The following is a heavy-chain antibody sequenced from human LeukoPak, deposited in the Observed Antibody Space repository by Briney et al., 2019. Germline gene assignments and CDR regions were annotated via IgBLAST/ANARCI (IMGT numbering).Heavy chain of an antibody. V-gene: IGHV1-2*02. J-gene: IGHJ4*02. CDR3: ARDREDILTGYDY. Sequence: ASVKVSCKASGYTFTCYYMHWVRQAPGQGLEWMGWINPNNGGTNYAQKFQGRVTFTRDTSLSTAYMGLSRLRSDDTAVYYCARDREDILTGYDYWGQGTLVTVSS. CDR1: GYTFTCYY. D-gene: IGHD3-9*01. CDR2: INPNNGGT.